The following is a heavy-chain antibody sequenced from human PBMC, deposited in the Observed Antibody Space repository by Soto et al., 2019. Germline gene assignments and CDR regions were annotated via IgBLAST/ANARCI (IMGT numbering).Heavy chain of an antibody. Sequence: QVQLVQSGAEVKKPGASVKVSCRASGYTFTNYYMHWVRQAPGQGLEWMGIIKPTGGETTYAQKFLGRATMTRDTSTGPLYMELSSLRSEDTAVYYCARGGDIVVVTAPLDHWGQGTLVTVSS. D-gene: IGHD2-21*02. CDR2: IKPTGGET. J-gene: IGHJ5*02. CDR3: ARGGDIVVVTAPLDH. V-gene: IGHV1-46*01. CDR1: GYTFTNYY.